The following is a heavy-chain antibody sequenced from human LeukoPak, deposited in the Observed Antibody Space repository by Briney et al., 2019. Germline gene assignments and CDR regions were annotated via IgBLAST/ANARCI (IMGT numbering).Heavy chain of an antibody. CDR1: GFSFSNYW. CDR3: VRDLTNWNDATFDI. V-gene: IGHV3-7*03. D-gene: IGHD1-1*01. J-gene: IGHJ3*02. CDR2: IKVDGSET. Sequence: PGGSLRLSCAASGFSFSNYWMSWVRQAPGKGLEWVANIKVDGSETYYVDSVKGRFTISRDNSKNSLYLQMNYLRAEDTAVYYCVRDLTNWNDATFDIWGQGTMVTVAS.